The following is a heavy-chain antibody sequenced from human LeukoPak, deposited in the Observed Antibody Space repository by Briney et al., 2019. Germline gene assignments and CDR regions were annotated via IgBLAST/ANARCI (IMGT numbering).Heavy chain of an antibody. Sequence: SETLSLTCTVSGDSSSNSIYYWGWIRQPPGRGLEWIGSIDYSGSTYYNPSLKSRATISIDMSKNQFSLKLSSVTAADTAVYYCAREYTLYRSGWFLDYWGQGTVVTVSS. J-gene: IGHJ4*02. CDR2: IDYSGST. D-gene: IGHD6-19*01. V-gene: IGHV4-39*07. CDR3: AREYTLYRSGWFLDY. CDR1: GDSSSNSIYY.